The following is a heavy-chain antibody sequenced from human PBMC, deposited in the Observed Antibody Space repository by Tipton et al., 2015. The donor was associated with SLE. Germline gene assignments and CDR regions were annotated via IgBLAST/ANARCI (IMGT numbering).Heavy chain of an antibody. J-gene: IGHJ6*02. V-gene: IGHV4-38-2*02. D-gene: IGHD3-10*01. CDR1: GYSIGSGYY. CDR3: ARDPPSSYYYGMDV. CDR2: IYGSGSS. Sequence: TLSLTCAVSGYSIGSGYYWGWIRQPPGKGLEWIGSIYGSGSSYYNPSLRSRVTISVDTSKNQFSLKLSSVTAADTAVYFCARDPPSSYYYGMDVWGRGATVTVSS.